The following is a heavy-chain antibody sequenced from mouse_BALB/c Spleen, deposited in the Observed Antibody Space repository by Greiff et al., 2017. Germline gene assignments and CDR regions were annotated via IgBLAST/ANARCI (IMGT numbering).Heavy chain of an antibody. J-gene: IGHJ4*01. V-gene: IGHV5-17*02. CDR3: ARPYGNYDAMDY. Sequence: DVMLVESGGGLVQPGGSRKLSCAASGFTFSSFGMHWVRQAPEKGLEWVAYISSGSSTIYYADTVKGRFTISRDNPKNTLFLQMTSLRSEDTAMYYCARPYGNYDAMDYWGQGTSVTVSS. CDR2: ISSGSSTI. CDR1: GFTFSSFG. D-gene: IGHD2-1*01.